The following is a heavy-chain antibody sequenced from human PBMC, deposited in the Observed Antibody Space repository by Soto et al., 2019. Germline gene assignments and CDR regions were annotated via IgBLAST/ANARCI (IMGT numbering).Heavy chain of an antibody. D-gene: IGHD3-16*01. V-gene: IGHV3-74*01. CDR1: GFTFSRYW. Sequence: EVHLMESGGGLVQQGGSLRLSCAASGFTFSRYWRNWVRQSPGKGLMWVSRISSDGDSKSYADSVEGRFTVSRDNAQNPLYLQMNSLRAEDAAMYYCASWGHSVPVAPTAFDHWGQGTLVTVSS. CDR3: ASWGHSVPVAPTAFDH. J-gene: IGHJ4*02. CDR2: ISSDGDSK.